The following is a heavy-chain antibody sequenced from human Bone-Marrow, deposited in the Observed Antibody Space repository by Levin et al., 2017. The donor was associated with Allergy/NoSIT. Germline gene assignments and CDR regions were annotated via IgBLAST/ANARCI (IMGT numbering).Heavy chain of an antibody. V-gene: IGHV3-48*02. CDR1: GFTFSTHS. Sequence: ETLSLTCAASGFTFSTHSMNWVRQAPGKGLEWLSYISSTSSNIFYADSVKGRFTISRDNARNSLFLQMNSLTDEDTAVYYCARDRTFYYDSSGSFDFWGQGTLVTVSS. D-gene: IGHD3-22*01. CDR3: ARDRTFYYDSSGSFDF. CDR2: ISSTSSNI. J-gene: IGHJ4*02.